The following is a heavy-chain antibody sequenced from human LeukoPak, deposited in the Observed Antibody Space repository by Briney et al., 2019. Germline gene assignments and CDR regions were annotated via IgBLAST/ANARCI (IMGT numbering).Heavy chain of an antibody. Sequence: PGGSLRLSCAASGFTFSSYWMSWVRQAPGKGLEWVANIKQDGSEKYYVDSVKGRFTITRDNAKNSLYLQMNSLRAEDTAVYYCASAGIQGIAVDYWGQGTLVTVSS. CDR3: ASAGIQGIAVDY. CDR2: IKQDGSEK. CDR1: GFTFSSYW. D-gene: IGHD6-13*01. V-gene: IGHV3-7*05. J-gene: IGHJ4*02.